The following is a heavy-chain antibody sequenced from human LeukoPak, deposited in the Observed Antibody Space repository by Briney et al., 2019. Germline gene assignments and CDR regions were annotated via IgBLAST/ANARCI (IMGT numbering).Heavy chain of an antibody. V-gene: IGHV1-2*06. CDR2: INPNSGGT. CDR1: GYTFTGYY. J-gene: IGHJ4*02. D-gene: IGHD6-13*01. CDR3: ARDVEGPYIAAAGTGDY. Sequence: GASVKVSCKASGYTFTGYYMHWVRQAPGQGLEWMGRINPNSGGTNYAQKFQGRVTMTRDTSISTAYMELSRLRSDDTAVYYCARDVEGPYIAAAGTGDYWGQGTLVTVSS.